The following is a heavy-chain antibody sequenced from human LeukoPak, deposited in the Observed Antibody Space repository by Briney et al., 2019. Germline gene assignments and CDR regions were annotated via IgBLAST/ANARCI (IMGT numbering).Heavy chain of an antibody. CDR2: IYYSGST. D-gene: IGHD1-1*01. CDR1: GGSISSGGYY. Sequence: SETLSLTCTVSGGSISSGGYYWSWIRQHPGKGLEWIGYIYYSGSTYYNPSLKSRVTISVGTSKNQFSLKLSSVTAADTAVYYCARAGWNRYYYYYGMDVWGQGTTVTVSS. CDR3: ARAGWNRYYYYYGMDV. J-gene: IGHJ6*02. V-gene: IGHV4-31*03.